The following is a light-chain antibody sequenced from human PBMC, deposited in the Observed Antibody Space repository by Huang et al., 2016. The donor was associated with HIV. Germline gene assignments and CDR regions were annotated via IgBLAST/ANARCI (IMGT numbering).Light chain of an antibody. CDR3: QQYDKWPGT. V-gene: IGKV3-15*01. J-gene: IGKJ2*01. CDR2: GAS. Sequence: EVMMTQSLATLSVSLGDKASLSCMASQRVGVNLAWYQQKPGQAPTLLIYGASDRATGISARFSGSGSGTDFTLTISSLQSEDSAVYFCQQYDKWPGTFGQGTRLQI. CDR1: QRVGVN.